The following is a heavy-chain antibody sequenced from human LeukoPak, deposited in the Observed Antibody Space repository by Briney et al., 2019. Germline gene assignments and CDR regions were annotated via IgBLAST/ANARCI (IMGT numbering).Heavy chain of an antibody. D-gene: IGHD2-2*01. CDR1: GFTFSSYW. J-gene: IGHJ4*02. V-gene: IGHV3-15*01. Sequence: GGSMRLSCAASGFTFSSYWMSWVRQAPGKGLGWVGRIKSKTDGGTTDYAAPVKGRFTISRDDSKNTLYLQMNSLKTEDTAVYYCTTEDIVVVPAANYWGQGTLVTVSS. CDR2: IKSKTDGGTT. CDR3: TTEDIVVVPAANY.